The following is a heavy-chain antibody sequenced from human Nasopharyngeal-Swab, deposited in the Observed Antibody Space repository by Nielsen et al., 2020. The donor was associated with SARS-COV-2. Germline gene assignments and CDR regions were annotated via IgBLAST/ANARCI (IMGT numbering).Heavy chain of an antibody. J-gene: IGHJ6*02. V-gene: IGHV5-51*01. D-gene: IGHD3-10*01. CDR3: ARPRSRGGYYYGMDV. CDR1: GYRFTSYW. Sequence: GESLKISCKGSGYRFTSYWIGWVRQMPGKGLEWIGIIYPGDSDTRYSPSFQGQVTISVDKSISTAYLQWSSLKASDTAMYYCARPRSRGGYYYGMDVWGQGTTVTVSS. CDR2: IYPGDSDT.